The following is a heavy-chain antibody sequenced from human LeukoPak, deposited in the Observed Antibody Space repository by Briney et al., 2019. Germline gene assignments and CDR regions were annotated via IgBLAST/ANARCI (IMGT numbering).Heavy chain of an antibody. Sequence: SETVSLTCTVSGGSISSGGYYWSWIRQHPGKGLEWIGYLYYSGSTFYNPSLKSRVTISVDTSKNQFSLKLSSVTAADTAVYYCARARGGDILTGYIYYYYGMDVWGQGTTVTVSS. D-gene: IGHD3-9*01. CDR3: ARARGGDILTGYIYYYYGMDV. CDR2: LYYSGST. V-gene: IGHV4-31*03. CDR1: GGSISSGGYY. J-gene: IGHJ6*02.